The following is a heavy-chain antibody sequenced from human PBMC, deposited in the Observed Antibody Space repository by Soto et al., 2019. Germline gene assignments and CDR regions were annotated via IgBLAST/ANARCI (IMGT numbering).Heavy chain of an antibody. CDR1: GGSISSYY. J-gene: IGHJ4*02. D-gene: IGHD2-15*01. V-gene: IGHV4-59*01. CDR3: ARERRYCSGGSCYSPIDY. Sequence: SETLSLTCTVSGGSISSYYWSWIRQPPGNGLEWIGYIYYSGSTNYNPSLKSRVTISVDTSKNQFSLKLSSVTAADTAVYYCARERRYCSGGSCYSPIDYWGQGTLVTVSS. CDR2: IYYSGST.